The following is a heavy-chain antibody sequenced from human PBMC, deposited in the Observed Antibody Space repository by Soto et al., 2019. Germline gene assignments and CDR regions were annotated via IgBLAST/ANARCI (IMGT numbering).Heavy chain of an antibody. D-gene: IGHD7-27*01. Sequence: EVQLVESGGGLVKPRESLRLSCTASGFNFGAFSLSWVRQAPGKGLEWVSSIDPTSTEIHYADSVEGRFSVYRDSTKKSLYLQMISLRFEDTGVYYCARDYLTGDPREAFDSWGQGTLVTVSS. CDR3: ARDYLTGDPREAFDS. V-gene: IGHV3-21*01. CDR1: GFNFGAFS. CDR2: IDPTSTEI. J-gene: IGHJ4*02.